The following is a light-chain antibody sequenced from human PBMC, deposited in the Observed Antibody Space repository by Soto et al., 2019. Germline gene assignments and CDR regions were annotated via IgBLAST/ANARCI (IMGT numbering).Light chain of an antibody. J-gene: IGLJ2*01. CDR3: RSYAGSNNFV. V-gene: IGLV2-8*01. CDR1: SSDVGGYNY. CDR2: EVS. Sequence: QSALTQPPSASGSPGQSVTISCTGTSSDVGGYNYVSWYQQHPGKAPKLMIYEVSKRPSGVPDRFSGSKSGNTASLTVSGLQAEDEAHYYCRSYAGSNNFVFARGTKLTVL.